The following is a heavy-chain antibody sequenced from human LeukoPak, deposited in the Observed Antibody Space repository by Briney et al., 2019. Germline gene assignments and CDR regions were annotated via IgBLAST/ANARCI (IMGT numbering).Heavy chain of an antibody. CDR3: ARGIGYYYYMDV. J-gene: IGHJ6*03. CDR1: GGSISNYY. Sequence: SETLSLTCTVSGGSISNYYWNWIRQPAGKGLEWIGYIYYSGSIYYNPSLKSRVTISVDTSKNQFSLKLSSVTAADTAVYYCARGIGYYYYMDVWGKGTTVTISS. CDR2: IYYSGSI. V-gene: IGHV4-59*01.